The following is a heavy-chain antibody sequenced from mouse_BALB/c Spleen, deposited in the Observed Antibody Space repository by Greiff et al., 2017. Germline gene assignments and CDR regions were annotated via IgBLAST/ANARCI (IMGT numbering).Heavy chain of an antibody. CDR3: ARDLWLRNFDY. Sequence: QVQLKQSGPELVKPGASVKISCKASGYAFSSSWMNWVKQRPGQGLEWIGRIYPGDGDTNSNGKFKGKATLTADKSSSTAYMQLSSLTSVDSAVYFCARDLWLRNFDYWGQGTTLTVSS. D-gene: IGHD2-2*01. J-gene: IGHJ2*01. V-gene: IGHV1-82*01. CDR2: IYPGDGDT. CDR1: GYAFSSSW.